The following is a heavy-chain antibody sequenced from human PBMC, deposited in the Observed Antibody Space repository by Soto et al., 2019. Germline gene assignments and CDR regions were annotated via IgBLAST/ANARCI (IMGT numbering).Heavy chain of an antibody. CDR3: ARRQISPRTRGAASARGGMDV. CDR2: IWNDGNGY. J-gene: IGHJ6*02. D-gene: IGHD6-13*01. V-gene: IGHV3-33*01. CDR1: GFNFNNYG. Sequence: QVQLVESGGGVVQPGRSLRLSCAASGFNFNNYGMHWVRQAPGKGLEWVAVIWNDGNGYYYANSVKGRFTISRDNSKNTLYLQMSGLRAEDTAVYYCARRQISPRTRGAASARGGMDVWGQGTTVTVSS.